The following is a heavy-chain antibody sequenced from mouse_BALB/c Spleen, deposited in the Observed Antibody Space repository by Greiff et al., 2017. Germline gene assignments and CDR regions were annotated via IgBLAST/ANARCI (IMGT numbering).Heavy chain of an antibody. CDR1: GFTFSSFG. D-gene: IGHD4-1*01. V-gene: IGHV5-17*02. Sequence: EVQLVESGGGLVQPGGSRKLSCAASGFTFSSFGMHWVRQAPEKGLEWVAYISSGSSTIYYADTVKGRFTISRDNPKNTLFLQMTSLRSEDTAMYYCARPLTGTEGAAMDYWGQGTSVTVSS. CDR3: ARPLTGTEGAAMDY. CDR2: ISSGSSTI. J-gene: IGHJ4*01.